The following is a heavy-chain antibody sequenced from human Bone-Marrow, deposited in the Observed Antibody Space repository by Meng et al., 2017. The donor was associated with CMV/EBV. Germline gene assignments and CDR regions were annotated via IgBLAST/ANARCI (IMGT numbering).Heavy chain of an antibody. V-gene: IGHV1-2*02. CDR1: GYTFTGYY. J-gene: IGHJ4*02. Sequence: ASVKVSCKASGYTFTGYYMHWVRQAPGQGLEWMGWINPNSGGTNYAQKFQGRVTMTTDTSTSTAYMELRSLRSDDTAVYYCARDPIGSGSYGMGGYWGQGTLVTVSS. CDR3: ARDPIGSGSYGMGGY. CDR2: INPNSGGT. D-gene: IGHD3-10*01.